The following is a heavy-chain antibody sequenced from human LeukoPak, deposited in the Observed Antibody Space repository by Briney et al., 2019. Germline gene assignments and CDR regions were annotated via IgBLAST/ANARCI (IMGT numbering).Heavy chain of an antibody. CDR1: GFTFSSYA. V-gene: IGHV3-23*01. CDR3: AKVGYYDSSGTKAEYFQH. D-gene: IGHD3-22*01. CDR2: ISGSGGST. Sequence: GGSLRLSCAASGFTFSSYAMSWVGEAPGKGLEWVSAISGSGGSTYYAESVKGRFTISRDNSKNTLHLQMNGVRAEDTAVYYCAKVGYYDSSGTKAEYFQHWGQGTLVTVSS. J-gene: IGHJ1*01.